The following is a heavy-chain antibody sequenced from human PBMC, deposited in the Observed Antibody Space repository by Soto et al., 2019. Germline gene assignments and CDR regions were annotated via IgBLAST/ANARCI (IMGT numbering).Heavy chain of an antibody. CDR2: ISSSSSTI. J-gene: IGHJ6*02. CDR1: GFTFSSYG. CDR3: ARPEYSSSSYGMDV. D-gene: IGHD6-6*01. Sequence: ESGGGLVQPGGSLRLSCAASGFTFSSYGMNWVRQAPGKGLEWVSYISSSSSTIYYADSVKGRFTISRDNAKNSLYLQMNSLRDEDTAVYYCARPEYSSSSYGMDVWGQGTTVTVSS. V-gene: IGHV3-48*02.